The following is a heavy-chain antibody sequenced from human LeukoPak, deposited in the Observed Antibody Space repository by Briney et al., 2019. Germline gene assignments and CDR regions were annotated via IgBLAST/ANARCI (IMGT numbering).Heavy chain of an antibody. Sequence: GGSLRLSCAASEFTFSNYAMHWVRQAPGKGLAWVAVISYDGNSKSYANSVKGRFTISRDNSKNTLYLQMNSLRPDDTAVYYCARAMVVVVPAAMWGQGTLVTVFS. CDR3: ARAMVVVVPAAM. D-gene: IGHD2-2*01. CDR1: EFTFSNYA. J-gene: IGHJ4*02. CDR2: ISYDGNSK. V-gene: IGHV3-30-3*01.